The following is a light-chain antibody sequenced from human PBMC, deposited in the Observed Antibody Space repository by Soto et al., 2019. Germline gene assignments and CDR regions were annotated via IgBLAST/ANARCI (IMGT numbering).Light chain of an antibody. V-gene: IGLV2-14*01. Sequence: QSALTQPASVSGSXGXXXXISCTGTSSDVGGYNYVSWYQQHPGKAPKLMIYEVSNRPSGVSNRFSGSKSGNTASLTISGLQAEDEADYYCSSYTSSSIDYVFGTGTKLTVL. CDR1: SSDVGGYNY. CDR2: EVS. CDR3: SSYTSSSIDYV. J-gene: IGLJ1*01.